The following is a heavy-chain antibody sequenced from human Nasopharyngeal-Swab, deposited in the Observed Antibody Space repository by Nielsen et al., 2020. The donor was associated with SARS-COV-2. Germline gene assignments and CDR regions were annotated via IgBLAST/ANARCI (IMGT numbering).Heavy chain of an antibody. D-gene: IGHD2-2*01. V-gene: IGHV3-48*02. CDR3: ARDRWSGGIVVVPAAKDV. J-gene: IGHJ6*04. Sequence: VRQAPGKGLEWLSYISTRGNTVYYADSVKGRFTISRDNAENSLYLQMNSLRDEDTAVYYCARDRWSGGIVVVPAAKDVWGKGTTVTVSS. CDR2: ISTRGNTV.